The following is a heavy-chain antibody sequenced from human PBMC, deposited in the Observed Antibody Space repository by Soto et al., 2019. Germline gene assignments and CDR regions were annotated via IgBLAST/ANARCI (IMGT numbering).Heavy chain of an antibody. Sequence: QVQLVQSGAEVKKPGASVKVSCKASGYSFTGYYIHWVRQAPGQGLEWMGRIHSNTGATNFAQKFQGRVTMTRDTSISTAYMELSSLRSDDTAVYYCARSLIGDSDYFDYWGQGTLVTASS. J-gene: IGHJ4*02. CDR1: GYSFTGYY. D-gene: IGHD7-27*01. CDR3: ARSLIGDSDYFDY. CDR2: IHSNTGAT. V-gene: IGHV1-2*02.